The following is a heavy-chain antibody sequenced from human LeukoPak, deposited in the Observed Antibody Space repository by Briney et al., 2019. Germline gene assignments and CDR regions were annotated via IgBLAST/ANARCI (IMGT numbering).Heavy chain of an antibody. J-gene: IGHJ6*02. CDR3: ARRKVVSAYYYGMDV. V-gene: IGHV3-66*01. Sequence: GGSLRLSCAASGFTVSSQYMSWVRQAPGKGLEWVSVIYTGGTTYYADSVKGRFTISRDNAKNTWYLQMNSLRPEDTAVYYCARRKVVSAYYYGMDVWGQGTTVTVSS. CDR2: IYTGGTT. D-gene: IGHD2-2*01. CDR1: GFTVSSQY.